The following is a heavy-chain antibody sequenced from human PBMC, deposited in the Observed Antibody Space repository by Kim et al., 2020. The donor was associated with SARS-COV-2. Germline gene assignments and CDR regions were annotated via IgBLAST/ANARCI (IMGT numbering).Heavy chain of an antibody. CDR2: MNPNSGNT. CDR1: GYTFTSYD. V-gene: IGHV1-8*01. CDR3: ARGRPIYVSSGYHDAFDI. J-gene: IGHJ3*02. D-gene: IGHD3-22*01. Sequence: ASVKVSCKASGYTFTSYDINWVRQATGQGLEWMGWMNPNSGNTGYAQKFQGRVTMTRNTSISTAYMELSSLRSEDTAVYYCARGRPIYVSSGYHDAFDIWGQGTIVTVSS.